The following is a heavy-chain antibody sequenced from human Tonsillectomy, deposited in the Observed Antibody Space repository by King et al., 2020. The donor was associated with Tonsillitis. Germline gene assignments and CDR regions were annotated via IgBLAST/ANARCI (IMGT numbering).Heavy chain of an antibody. D-gene: IGHD3-22*01. J-gene: IGHJ4*02. V-gene: IGHV3-7*01. CDR2: IKQDGSEK. Sequence: VQLVESGGGLVQPGGSLRLSCAASGFTFSTYWMTSVRQAPGKGLEWVANIKQDGSEKYYVDSVKGRFTISRDNAKNSLYLQMNSLRAEDTAVYYCASYYDSSGSSGFDYWGQGTLVTVSS. CDR1: GFTFSTYW. CDR3: ASYYDSSGSSGFDY.